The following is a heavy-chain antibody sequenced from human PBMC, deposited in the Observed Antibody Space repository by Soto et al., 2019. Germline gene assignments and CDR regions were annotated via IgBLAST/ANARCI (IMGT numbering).Heavy chain of an antibody. J-gene: IGHJ5*02. Sequence: PSETLSLTCTVSGGSISSGDYYWSWIRQPPGKGLEWIGYIYYSGSTYYNPSLKSRVTISVDTSKNQFSLKLSSVTAADTAVYYCARSVDTAMVTPNWFDPWGQGTLVTVSS. CDR3: ARSVDTAMVTPNWFDP. CDR2: IYYSGST. V-gene: IGHV4-30-4*01. CDR1: GGSISSGDYY. D-gene: IGHD5-18*01.